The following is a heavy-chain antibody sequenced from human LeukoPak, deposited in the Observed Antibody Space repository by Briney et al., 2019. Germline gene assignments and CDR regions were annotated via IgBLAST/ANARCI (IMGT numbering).Heavy chain of an antibody. J-gene: IGHJ4*02. CDR3: ARGTIAAAGVRFDY. CDR2: IYYSGST. V-gene: IGHV4-59*01. Sequence: SETLSLTCTVSGGSISSYYWSWIRQPPGKGLEWIGYIYYSGSTNYNPSLKSRVTISVDTSKNQFSLKLNSVTAADTAVYYCARGTIAAAGVRFDYWGQGTLVTVSS. D-gene: IGHD6-13*01. CDR1: GGSISSYY.